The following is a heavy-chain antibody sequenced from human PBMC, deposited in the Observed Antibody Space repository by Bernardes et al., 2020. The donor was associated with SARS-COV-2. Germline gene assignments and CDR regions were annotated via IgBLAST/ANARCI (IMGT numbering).Heavy chain of an antibody. V-gene: IGHV3-74*01. CDR1: GISFSTYW. Sequence: GSLRLSCAASGISFSTYWMHWVRQVPGKGLVWVARIGGDGGGITYAESVKGRFTISRDNAKNTLFLQMNNLRAEDTGLYYCAGTSTTCCDYWGQGTLVTVSS. J-gene: IGHJ4*02. D-gene: IGHD2-2*01. CDR3: AGTSTTCCDY. CDR2: IGGDGGGI.